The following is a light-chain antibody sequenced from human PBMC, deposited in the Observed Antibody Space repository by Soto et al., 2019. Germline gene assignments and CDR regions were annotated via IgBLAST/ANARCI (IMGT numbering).Light chain of an antibody. CDR3: QQFPTWT. CDR1: QSVSNSY. CDR2: AAS. V-gene: IGKV3-20*01. Sequence: EIVLTQSPGILSLSPGERATLSCRASQSVSNSYLAWYQQKPGQAPRLLMYAASNRATGSPDRVSGSGSGTYFTLTISRLEPEDFAVYYCQQFPTWTFGQGTKVEIK. J-gene: IGKJ1*01.